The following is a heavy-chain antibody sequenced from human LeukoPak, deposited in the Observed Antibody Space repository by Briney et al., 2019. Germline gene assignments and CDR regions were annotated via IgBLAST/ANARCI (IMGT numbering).Heavy chain of an antibody. J-gene: IGHJ4*02. CDR3: ARAPLRSLTTVTTPDYFDY. CDR1: GGSISSGGYY. V-gene: IGHV4-30-2*01. CDR2: IYHSGST. Sequence: PSETLSLTCTVSGGSISSGGYYWSWIRQPPGKGLEWIGYIYHSGSTYYNPSLKSRVTISVDRSKNQFSLKLSSVTAADTAVYYCARAPLRSLTTVTTPDYFDYWGQGTLVTVSS. D-gene: IGHD4-17*01.